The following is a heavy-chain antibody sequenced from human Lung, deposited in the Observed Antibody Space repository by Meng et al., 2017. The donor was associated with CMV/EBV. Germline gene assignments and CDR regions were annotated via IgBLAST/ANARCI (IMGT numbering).Heavy chain of an antibody. CDR3: ARGSLIWFGDVLNYFDY. D-gene: IGHD3-10*01. CDR1: GGSVSRGSYY. CDR2: IYYSGST. Sequence: ESLKISCTVSGGSVSRGSYYWSWIRQTPGKGLEWIGYIYYSGSTKYNPSLKSRVTISLDTSNNQFSLKLSSVTAADTALYYCARGSLIWFGDVLNYFDYWGQGTXVTVSS. V-gene: IGHV4-61*01. J-gene: IGHJ4*02.